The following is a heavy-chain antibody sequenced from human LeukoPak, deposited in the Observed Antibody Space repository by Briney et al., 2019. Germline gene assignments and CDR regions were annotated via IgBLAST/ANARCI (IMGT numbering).Heavy chain of an antibody. Sequence: PGSSVKVSCKASGGTFSSYAISWVRQAPGQGLEWMGRIIPIFGTANYAQKFQGRVTITTDESTSTAYMELSSLRSEDTAVYYCASDINFEYSSSSVVGYWGQGTLVTVSS. CDR1: GGTFSSYA. J-gene: IGHJ4*02. CDR2: IIPIFGTA. CDR3: ASDINFEYSSSSVVGY. D-gene: IGHD6-6*01. V-gene: IGHV1-69*05.